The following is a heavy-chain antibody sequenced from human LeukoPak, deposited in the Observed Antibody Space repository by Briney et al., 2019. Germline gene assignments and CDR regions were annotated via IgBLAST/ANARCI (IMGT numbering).Heavy chain of an antibody. D-gene: IGHD2-2*01. CDR3: ARFSCSSTSGYIIDY. CDR2: IYYSGST. CDR1: GGSISSSSYY. V-gene: IGHV4-39*01. Sequence: PSETLSLTCTVSGGSISSSSYYWGWIRQPPGKGLEWIGSIYYSGSTYYNPSLKSRVTISVDTSKNQFSLKLSSVTAADTAVYYCARFSCSSTSGYIIDYWGQGTLVTVSS. J-gene: IGHJ4*02.